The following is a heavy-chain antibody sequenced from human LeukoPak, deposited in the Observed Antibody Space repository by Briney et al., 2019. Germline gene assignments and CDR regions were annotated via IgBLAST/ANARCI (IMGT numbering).Heavy chain of an antibody. D-gene: IGHD6-13*01. CDR2: ISGSGGST. Sequence: GGSLRLSCTASGFTFSSYGMSWVRQAPGKGLDWVSAISGSGGSTYYADSVKGRFSISRDNSKNTLYLQMNSLRAEDTAVYYCARVYSSINYWGQGTLVTVSS. CDR3: ARVYSSINY. J-gene: IGHJ4*02. CDR1: GFTFSSYG. V-gene: IGHV3-23*01.